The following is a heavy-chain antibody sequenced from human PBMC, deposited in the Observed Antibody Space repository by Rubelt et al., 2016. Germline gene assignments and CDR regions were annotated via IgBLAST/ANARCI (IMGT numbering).Heavy chain of an antibody. V-gene: IGHV3-21*01. CDR3: ARGETTVTRSFDY. D-gene: IGHD4-17*01. CDR1: GFTFSRNA. CDR2: ISRSSGDV. Sequence: EVQLLESGGGLVQPGGSLRLSCAASGFTFSRNAMNWVRQAPGKGLEWVAIISRSSGDVFYADSLKGRFPISSDNAKHSLYLQMDSLRAEDTAVDYCARGETTVTRSFDYWGQGTLVTVSS. J-gene: IGHJ4*02.